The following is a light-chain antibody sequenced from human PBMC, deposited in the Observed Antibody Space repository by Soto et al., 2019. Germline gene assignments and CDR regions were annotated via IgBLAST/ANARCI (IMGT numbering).Light chain of an antibody. CDR1: QSISSW. J-gene: IGKJ1*01. V-gene: IGKV1-5*01. CDR2: DAS. CDR3: QQYSTYPWT. Sequence: DIQMTQSPSTLSASVGDRVTITCRVSQSISSWLAWYQQKPGKAPKVLIFDASSLESGVPSRFRGSGSATEFTLTISSLQPDDFATYYCQQYSTYPWTFGQGTKVDIK.